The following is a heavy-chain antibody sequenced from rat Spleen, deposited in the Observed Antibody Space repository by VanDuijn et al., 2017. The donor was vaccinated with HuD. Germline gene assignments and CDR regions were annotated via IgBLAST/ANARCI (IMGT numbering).Heavy chain of an antibody. CDR3: ARRGYNYAYYFDY. J-gene: IGHJ2*01. CDR1: GFTFSSFP. V-gene: IGHV5-46*01. D-gene: IGHD1-4*01. Sequence: EVQLVESGGGLVQPGRSLKLSCAASGFTFSSFPMAWVRQAPKKGLEWVASISPSGGSTYYRDSVKGRFTIFRDSAKSTLYLQMDSLRSEDTATYYCARRGYNYAYYFDYWGQGVMVTVSS. CDR2: ISPSGGST.